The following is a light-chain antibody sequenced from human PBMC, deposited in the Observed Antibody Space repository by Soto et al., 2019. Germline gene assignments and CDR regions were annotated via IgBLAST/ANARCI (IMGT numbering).Light chain of an antibody. Sequence: QSALTQPASLSGSPGQSITISCTGTSSDIGAYDYVSWFQQHPGKAPKLMISEVNNRPSGVSNRFSGSKSGNTAYLTISGLQVEDEAESFCFSFTTTSTHVFGTRTKVT. J-gene: IGLJ1*01. CDR1: SSDIGAYDY. CDR3: FSFTTTSTHV. CDR2: EVN. V-gene: IGLV2-14*01.